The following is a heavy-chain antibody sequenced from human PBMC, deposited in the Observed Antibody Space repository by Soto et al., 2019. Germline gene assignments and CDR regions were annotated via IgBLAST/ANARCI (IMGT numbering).Heavy chain of an antibody. CDR3: ARSYDSSGYYHFDY. J-gene: IGHJ4*02. Sequence: PGGSLRLSCAASGFTFSSYAMSWVRQAPGKGLEWVSSITSGGTTYSADSVKGRFTISRDNSKNTMYLQMNSLRAEDRALYYCARSYDSSGYYHFDYWGQGTLVTVSS. V-gene: IGHV3-23*01. CDR2: ITSGGTT. CDR1: GFTFSSYA. D-gene: IGHD3-22*01.